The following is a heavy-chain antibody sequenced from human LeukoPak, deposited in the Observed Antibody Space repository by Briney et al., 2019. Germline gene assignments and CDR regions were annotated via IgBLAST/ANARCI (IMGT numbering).Heavy chain of an antibody. Sequence: SETLSLTCTVSGGSISSGSYYWSWIRQPAGKGLEWIGRIYTSGSTNYNPSLKSRVTISVDTSKNQFSLKLSSVTAADTAVYYCARVIAMIGAFDIWGQGTMVTVSS. V-gene: IGHV4-61*02. CDR2: IYTSGST. J-gene: IGHJ3*02. D-gene: IGHD2-21*01. CDR1: GGSISSGSYY. CDR3: ARVIAMIGAFDI.